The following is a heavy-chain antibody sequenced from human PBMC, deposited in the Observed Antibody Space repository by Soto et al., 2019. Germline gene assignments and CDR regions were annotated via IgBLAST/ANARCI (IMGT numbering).Heavy chain of an antibody. D-gene: IGHD4-17*01. J-gene: IGHJ4*02. CDR2: IHHSGNS. V-gene: IGHV4-4*02. CDR3: ASDYGDYKLRDSAYY. Sequence: SETLSLTCAVSGDSISSDKWWSWVRQPPGKGLEWIGEIHHSGNSNYNPSLKSRATISVDTSKNQFSLKLNSVTAADTAVYYCASDYGDYKLRDSAYYWGQGTLVTVS. CDR1: GDSISSDKW.